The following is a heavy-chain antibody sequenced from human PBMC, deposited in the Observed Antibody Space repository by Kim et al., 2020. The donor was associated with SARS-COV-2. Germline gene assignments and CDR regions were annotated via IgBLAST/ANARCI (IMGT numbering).Heavy chain of an antibody. Sequence: SETLSLTCAVYGGSFSGYYWSWIRQPPGKGLEWIGEINHSGSTNYNPSLKSRVTISVDTSKNQFSLKLSSVTAADTAVYYCASGGDYDFWSGYYTLAYWG. J-gene: IGHJ4*01. CDR2: INHSGST. V-gene: IGHV4-34*01. CDR1: GGSFSGYY. D-gene: IGHD3-3*01. CDR3: ASGGDYDFWSGYYTLAY.